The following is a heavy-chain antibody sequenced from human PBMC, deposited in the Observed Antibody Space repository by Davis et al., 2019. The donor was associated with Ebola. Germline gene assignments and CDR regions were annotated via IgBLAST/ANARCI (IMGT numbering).Heavy chain of an antibody. D-gene: IGHD2-2*01. J-gene: IGHJ6*03. CDR1: GGSISSYY. V-gene: IGHV4-4*07. CDR3: ARGRQDIVVVPAARNYYMDV. CDR2: IYTSGST. Sequence: PSETLSLTCTVSGGSISSYYWSWIRQPAGKGLEWIGRIYTSGSTNYNPSLKSRVTMSVDTSKNQFSLKLSSVTAADTAVYYCARGRQDIVVVPAARNYYMDVWGKGTTVTVSS.